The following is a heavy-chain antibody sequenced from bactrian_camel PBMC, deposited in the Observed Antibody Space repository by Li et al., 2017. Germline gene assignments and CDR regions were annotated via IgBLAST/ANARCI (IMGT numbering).Heavy chain of an antibody. CDR3: ARSDGDVWHARD. CDR1: GFIFSNYA. D-gene: IGHD7*01. CDR2: TYAGDKRT. J-gene: IGHJ4*01. Sequence: VQLVESGGGLVQPGGSLRLSCAASGFIFSNYAMSWVRQAPGKGLEWLSSTYAGDKRTYSADSLKGRFIISRDNTKNMLYLQMNSLKSEDTALYYCARSDGDVWHARDWGQGTQVTVS. V-gene: IGHV3S7*01.